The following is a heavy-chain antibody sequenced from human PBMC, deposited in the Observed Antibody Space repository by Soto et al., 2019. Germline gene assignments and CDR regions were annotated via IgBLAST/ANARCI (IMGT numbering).Heavy chain of an antibody. V-gene: IGHV4-59*01. Sequence: KPSETLSLTCTVSGGSISSYYWSWIRQPPGKGLEWIGYIYCSGSTNYNPSLKSRVTISVDTSKNQFSLKLSSVTAADTAVYYCARGTTGGTIFGVVSTIRREYWFDPWGQGTLVTVSS. D-gene: IGHD3-3*01. CDR2: IYCSGST. CDR3: ARGTTGGTIFGVVSTIRREYWFDP. J-gene: IGHJ5*02. CDR1: GGSISSYY.